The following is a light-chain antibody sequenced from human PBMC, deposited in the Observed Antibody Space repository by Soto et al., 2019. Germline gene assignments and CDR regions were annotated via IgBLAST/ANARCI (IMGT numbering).Light chain of an antibody. Sequence: EIVLTQSPGTLSLSPGERATLSCRASQSVTSDFLAWYQQKPGQAPRLLFYGASSRAAGVPDRFSGSGSGTHFTLTITILEPEDFAVYYCQQYGRSPLMYTFGQGTKLGVK. V-gene: IGKV3-20*01. J-gene: IGKJ2*01. CDR1: QSVTSDF. CDR3: QQYGRSPLMYT. CDR2: GAS.